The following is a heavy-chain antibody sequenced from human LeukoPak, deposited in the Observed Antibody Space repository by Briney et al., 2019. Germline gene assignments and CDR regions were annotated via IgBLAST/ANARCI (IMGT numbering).Heavy chain of an antibody. CDR1: GGSISSGGYY. CDR2: IYHSGST. Sequence: SQTLSLTCTVSGGSISSGGYYWSWVRQPPGEGLEWIGEIYHSGSTNYNPSLKSRVTISVDKSKNLFSLKLSSVTAADTAVYYCARSSLQTMVTLDSWGQGTLVTVSS. CDR3: ARSSLQTMVTLDS. V-gene: IGHV4-30-2*01. J-gene: IGHJ4*02. D-gene: IGHD4/OR15-4a*01.